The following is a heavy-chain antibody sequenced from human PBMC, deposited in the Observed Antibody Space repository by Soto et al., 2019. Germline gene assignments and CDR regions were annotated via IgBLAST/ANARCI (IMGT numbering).Heavy chain of an antibody. CDR2: MNPNSGNT. V-gene: IGHV1-8*01. CDR1: GYTFTSYD. Sequence: ASVKVSCKASGYTFTSYDINWVRQASGQGLEWLGWMNPNSGNTGYAQKFQGRVTMTRNTSISTAYMELSSLRSEDTAVYYCARGVDIAARPVLVDYWGQGTLVTVSS. D-gene: IGHD6-6*01. CDR3: ARGVDIAARPVLVDY. J-gene: IGHJ4*02.